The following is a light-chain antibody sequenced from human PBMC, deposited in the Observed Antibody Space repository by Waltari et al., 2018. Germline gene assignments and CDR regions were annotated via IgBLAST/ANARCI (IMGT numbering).Light chain of an antibody. J-gene: IGKJ2*01. CDR2: WAS. Sequence: DIVMTQSPDSLTVSLGERATINCKSRRSVLYNSNNKNYLAWYQQKQGQPPKLLIYWASTRESGVSDRFSGSGSGTEFTLTISTLQAEDVAVYYCQQYYDTPYTFGQGTKLEIK. CDR3: QQYYDTPYT. V-gene: IGKV4-1*01. CDR1: RSVLYNSNNKNY.